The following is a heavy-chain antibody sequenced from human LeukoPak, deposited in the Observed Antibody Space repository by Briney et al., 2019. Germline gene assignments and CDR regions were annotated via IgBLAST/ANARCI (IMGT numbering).Heavy chain of an antibody. D-gene: IGHD6-13*01. CDR1: GFTFSDYT. V-gene: IGHV3-30*04. CDR2: LPPDGSYQ. CDR3: ARGLHDRSWYGAH. J-gene: IGHJ4*02. Sequence: GGSLRLSCAASGFTFSDYTMQWVRQAPGKGLEWVALLPPDGSYQYYADSLKGRFTISRDDFKNALYLQMNSLRLEDTAVYYCARGLHDRSWYGAHWGQGTLLSVSS.